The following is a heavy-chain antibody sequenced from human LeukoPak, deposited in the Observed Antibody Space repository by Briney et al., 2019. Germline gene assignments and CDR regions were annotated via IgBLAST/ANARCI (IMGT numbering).Heavy chain of an antibody. CDR1: GGSISSYY. J-gene: IGHJ6*03. CDR3: ARGPGGDYYDYMDV. Sequence: SETLSLTCTVSGGSISSYYWSWSWHPPGKGLEWIGDIYYSGSTNYNPSLSSRVTISVETATNKFPLKLSSVAAAATAVYYCARGPGGDYYDYMDVWGKGTTVTISS. V-gene: IGHV4-59*13. D-gene: IGHD3-10*01. CDR2: IYYSGST.